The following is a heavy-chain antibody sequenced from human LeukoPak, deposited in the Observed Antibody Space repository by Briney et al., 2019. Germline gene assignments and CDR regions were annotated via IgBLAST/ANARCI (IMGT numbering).Heavy chain of an antibody. Sequence: SETLSLTCAVYGGSFSGYYWSWIRQPPGKGLEWIGEINHSGSTNYNPSLKSRVTISVDTSKNQFSPKLSSVTAADTAVYYCARAKTYYDFWSGHLSAPDAFDIWGQGTMVTVSS. CDR1: GGSFSGYY. J-gene: IGHJ3*02. CDR3: ARAKTYYDFWSGHLSAPDAFDI. CDR2: INHSGST. V-gene: IGHV4-34*01. D-gene: IGHD3-3*01.